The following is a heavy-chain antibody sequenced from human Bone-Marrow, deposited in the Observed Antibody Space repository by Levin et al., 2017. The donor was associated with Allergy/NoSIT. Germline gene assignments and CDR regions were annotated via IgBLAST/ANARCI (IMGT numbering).Heavy chain of an antibody. J-gene: IGHJ4*02. V-gene: IGHV3-33*01. Sequence: GESLKISCAASGFTFSSYGMHWVRQAPGKGLEWVAVIWYDGSNKYYADSVKGRFTISRDNSKNTLYLQMNSLRAEDTAVYYCARSSSAGAVAGNMDYWGQGTLVTVSS. CDR1: GFTFSSYG. CDR2: IWYDGSNK. D-gene: IGHD6-19*01. CDR3: ARSSSAGAVAGNMDY.